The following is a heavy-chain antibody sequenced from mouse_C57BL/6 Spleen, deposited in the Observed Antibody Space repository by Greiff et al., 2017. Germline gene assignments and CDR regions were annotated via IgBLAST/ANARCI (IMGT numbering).Heavy chain of an antibody. CDR1: GFTFSSYG. Sequence: EVQLVESGGDLVKPGGSLKLSCAASGFTFSSYGMSWVRQTPDKRLEWVATISSGGSYTYYPDSVKGRFTISIDNAKNTLYLQMSNLKSEDTAMYYCARHLGLRRYFDVWGTGTTVTGSS. CDR2: ISSGGSYT. D-gene: IGHD2-2*01. J-gene: IGHJ1*03. V-gene: IGHV5-6*01. CDR3: ARHLGLRRYFDV.